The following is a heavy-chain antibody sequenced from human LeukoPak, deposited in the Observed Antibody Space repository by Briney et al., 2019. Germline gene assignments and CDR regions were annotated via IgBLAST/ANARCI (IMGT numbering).Heavy chain of an antibody. CDR3: ARPGGILYSSGWYYDY. Sequence: GESLKISGKGSGYRFTSYWIGWVRQMPGKGLEGMGIIYPGDSDTRYNPSFQGPVTISADKSISTAYLQWSSLKASDTAMYYCARPGGILYSSGWYYDYWGQGTLVTVSS. CDR1: GYRFTSYW. V-gene: IGHV5-51*01. D-gene: IGHD6-19*01. J-gene: IGHJ4*02. CDR2: IYPGDSDT.